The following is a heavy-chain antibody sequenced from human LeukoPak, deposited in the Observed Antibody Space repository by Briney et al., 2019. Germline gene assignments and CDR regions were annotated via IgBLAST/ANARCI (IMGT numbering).Heavy chain of an antibody. CDR1: GFTFSSYA. J-gene: IGHJ4*02. CDR3: ARLYYYDSSVY. V-gene: IGHV3-30*04. D-gene: IGHD3-22*01. Sequence: PGRSLRLSCAASGFTFSSYAMHWVRQAPGKGLEWVAVISYDGSNKYYADSVKGRFTISRDNSKNTLYLQMNSLRAEDTAVYYCARLYYYDSSVYWGQGTLVTVSS. CDR2: ISYDGSNK.